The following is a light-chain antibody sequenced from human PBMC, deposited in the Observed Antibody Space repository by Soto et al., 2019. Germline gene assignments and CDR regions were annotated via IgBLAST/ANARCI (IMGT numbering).Light chain of an antibody. V-gene: IGKV3-20*01. CDR2: GGS. Sequence: EIVLTQSPGTLSLSPGERATLSCRASQSIRGIYLAWYQQKPGQAPRLLIYGGSSRATGIPDRFIGSGSGTAFTLTISRLEPEDFAVYYCQQYGSAPEGTFGQGTKVEI. CDR3: QQYGSAPEGT. CDR1: QSIRGIY. J-gene: IGKJ1*01.